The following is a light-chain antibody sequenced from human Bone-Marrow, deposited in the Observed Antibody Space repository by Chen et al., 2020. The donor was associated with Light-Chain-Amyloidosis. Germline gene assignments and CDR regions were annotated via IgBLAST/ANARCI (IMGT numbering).Light chain of an antibody. CDR3: QVWDRSSDRPV. Sequence: SYVLTQPSSVSVAPGQTATIACGGNNIGSTSVHWYQQTPGQAPLLVVYDDSDRPSGIPERLSGSNSGNRATLTISRVEAGDEAEYYCQVWDRSSDRPVFGGGTKLTVL. CDR1: NIGSTS. J-gene: IGLJ3*02. V-gene: IGLV3-21*02. CDR2: DDS.